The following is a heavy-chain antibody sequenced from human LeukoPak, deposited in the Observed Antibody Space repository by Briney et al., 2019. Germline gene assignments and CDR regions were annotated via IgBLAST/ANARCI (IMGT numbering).Heavy chain of an antibody. D-gene: IGHD5-18*01. V-gene: IGHV4-59*01. CDR1: GGSISSYY. J-gene: IGHJ4*02. CDR3: ARARGYRYGYWRYDY. Sequence: SETLSLTCTVSGGSISSYYWSWIRQPPGEGLEWIGYIYYSGSTNYNPSLKSRVTISVDTSKNQFPLKLSSVTAADTAVYYCARARGYRYGYWRYDYWGQGTLVTVSS. CDR2: IYYSGST.